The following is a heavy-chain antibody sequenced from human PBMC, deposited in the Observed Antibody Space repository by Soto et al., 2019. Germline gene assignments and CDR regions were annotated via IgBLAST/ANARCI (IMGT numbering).Heavy chain of an antibody. CDR2: IYHSGST. J-gene: IGHJ4*02. V-gene: IGHV4-30-2*01. CDR1: GGSISSGGYS. CDR3: TRAGCLPAVAADY. Sequence: QLQLQESGSGLVKPSQTLSLTCAVSGGSISSGGYSWSWIRQPPGKGLEWIGYIYHSGSTYYNPSLKIRVTIVVDTPKHQFSLKLSSVTAADMAVYYRTRAGCLPAVAADYWGQGTLVTVAS. D-gene: IGHD6-19*01.